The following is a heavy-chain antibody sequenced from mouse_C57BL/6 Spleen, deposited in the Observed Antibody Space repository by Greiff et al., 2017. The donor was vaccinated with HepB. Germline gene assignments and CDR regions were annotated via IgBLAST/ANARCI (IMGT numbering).Heavy chain of an antibody. CDR3: ARYGFITTVVNYFDC. CDR1: GYTFTSYW. V-gene: IGHV1-55*01. CDR2: IYPGSGST. J-gene: IGHJ2*01. Sequence: LQQPGAELVKPGASVKMSCKASGYTFTSYWITWVKQRPGQGLEWIGDIYPGSGSTNYNEKFKSKATLTVDTSSSTAYMQISSLTSEDSAVYYCARYGFITTVVNYFDCWGQGTTLTVSS. D-gene: IGHD1-1*01.